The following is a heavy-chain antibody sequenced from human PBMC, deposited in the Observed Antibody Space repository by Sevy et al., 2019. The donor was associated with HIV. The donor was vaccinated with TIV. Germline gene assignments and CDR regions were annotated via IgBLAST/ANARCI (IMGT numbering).Heavy chain of an antibody. CDR1: GGSISSSGYY. J-gene: IGHJ4*02. V-gene: IGHV4-39*02. Sequence: SETLSLTCTVSGGSISSSGYYWGWIRRRPGKGLEWSGSISYAGNTYYNPSLKSRATISVDTSNNHFSLKLTSMTAADTAVYYCASPLLYWLYWGQGILVTVSS. CDR3: ASPLLYWLY. CDR2: ISYAGNT. D-gene: IGHD2-8*02.